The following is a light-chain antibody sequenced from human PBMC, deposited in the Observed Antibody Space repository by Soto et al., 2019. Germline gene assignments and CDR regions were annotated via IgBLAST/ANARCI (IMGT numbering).Light chain of an antibody. J-gene: IGLJ3*02. Sequence: VVTQSSAASASLGSSVKLTCTLSSGHSSYIIAWHQQQPGKAPRYLMKLEGSGSYNKGSGVPDRFSGSRSGADRYLTISSLPSEDEADYYCETWDSNTRVFGGGTKLTVL. CDR1: SGHSSYI. V-gene: IGLV4-60*03. CDR3: ETWDSNTRV. CDR2: LEGSGSY.